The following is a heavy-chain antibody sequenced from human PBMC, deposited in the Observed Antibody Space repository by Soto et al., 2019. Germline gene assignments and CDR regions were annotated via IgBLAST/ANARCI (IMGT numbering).Heavy chain of an antibody. V-gene: IGHV1-69*12. CDR2: IIPIFGTA. J-gene: IGHJ2*01. CDR3: AREDSGGYSCRYWYFDI. Sequence: QVQLVQSGAEVKKPGSSVKVSCKASGGTFSSYAISWVRQAPGQGLEWMGGIIPIFGTANYAQKFQDRVTITADESTRTAYMELSSLRAEDMAVYYCAREDSGGYSCRYWYFDIWGRGTMVTVSS. CDR1: GGTFSSYA. D-gene: IGHD3-22*01.